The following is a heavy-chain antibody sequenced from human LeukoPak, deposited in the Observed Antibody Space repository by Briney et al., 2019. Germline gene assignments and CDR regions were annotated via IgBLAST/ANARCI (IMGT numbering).Heavy chain of an antibody. D-gene: IGHD2-15*01. Sequence: GESLKISCQGSGYNFNSYWIAWVRQMPGKGLEWMGIIYPGDSDTRYSPSFQGQVTISADKSISTAYLQWSSLKASDTAMYYCARLSQMLLWAFDIWGQGTMVTVSS. CDR2: IYPGDSDT. CDR3: ARLSQMLLWAFDI. CDR1: GYNFNSYW. J-gene: IGHJ3*02. V-gene: IGHV5-51*01.